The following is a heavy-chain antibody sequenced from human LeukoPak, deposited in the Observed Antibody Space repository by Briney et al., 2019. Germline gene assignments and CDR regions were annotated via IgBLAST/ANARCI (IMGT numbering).Heavy chain of an antibody. V-gene: IGHV3-74*01. CDR1: GFTFTNYW. J-gene: IGHJ4*02. Sequence: GGSLRLSCAASGFTFTNYWMHWVRQAPGKGLVWVSHINTDGSGTNYADSVKGRFTISRDNAKNTLYLQMNSLRAEDTAVYYCARDPGAYFDYWGQGTLVTVSS. D-gene: IGHD3-16*01. CDR3: ARDPGAYFDY. CDR2: INTDGSGT.